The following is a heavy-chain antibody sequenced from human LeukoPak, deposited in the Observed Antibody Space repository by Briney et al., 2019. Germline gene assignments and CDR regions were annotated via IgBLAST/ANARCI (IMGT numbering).Heavy chain of an antibody. CDR3: ARDLWVRGPTSHYYGMDV. J-gene: IGHJ6*02. V-gene: IGHV4-34*01. CDR1: GGSFSGYY. Sequence: SETLSLTCAVYGGSFSGYYWSWIRQPPGKGLEWIGEINHSGSTNYNPSLKSRVTISVDTSKNQFSLKLSSVTAADTAVYYCARDLWVRGPTSHYYGMDVWGQGTTVTVSS. CDR2: INHSGST. D-gene: IGHD3-10*01.